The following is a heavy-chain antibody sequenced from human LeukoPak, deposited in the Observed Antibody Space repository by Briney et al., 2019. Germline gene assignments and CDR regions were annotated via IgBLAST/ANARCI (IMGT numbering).Heavy chain of an antibody. Sequence: ASVKVSCKASGYTFTSYGISWVRQAPGQGLEWMGWMNPNSGNTGYAQKFQGRVTMTRNTSISTAYMELSSLRSEDTAVYYCAIPPRRSGRVKYNWFDPWGQGTLVTVSS. CDR2: MNPNSGNT. CDR3: AIPPRRSGRVKYNWFDP. D-gene: IGHD3-10*01. V-gene: IGHV1-8*02. CDR1: GYTFTSYG. J-gene: IGHJ5*02.